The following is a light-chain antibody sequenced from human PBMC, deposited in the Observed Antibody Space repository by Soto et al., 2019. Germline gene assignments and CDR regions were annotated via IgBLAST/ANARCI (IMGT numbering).Light chain of an antibody. J-gene: IGKJ1*01. Sequence: EIVMTQSPATLSVSPVERATLSCRASQSVSSSYLAWYQQKPGQAPRLLIYGASSRATGIPDRFSGSGSGTDFTLTISRLEPEDFAVHYCQQYGWTFGQGTKV. CDR3: QQYGWT. CDR2: GAS. V-gene: IGKV3-20*01. CDR1: QSVSSSY.